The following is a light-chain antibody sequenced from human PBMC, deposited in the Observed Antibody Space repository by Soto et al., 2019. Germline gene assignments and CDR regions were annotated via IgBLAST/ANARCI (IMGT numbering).Light chain of an antibody. J-gene: IGLJ2*01. CDR2: YDS. V-gene: IGLV3-21*04. CDR1: NARSKS. Sequence: SYELTQPPSVSVAPGKTARITCGGNNARSKSVNWYQQKPGQAPVLVIYYDSDRPSGIPERFSGSNSGNTATLTISRVEAGDEADYYCQVWDSSSDHVVFGGGTKLTVL. CDR3: QVWDSSSDHVV.